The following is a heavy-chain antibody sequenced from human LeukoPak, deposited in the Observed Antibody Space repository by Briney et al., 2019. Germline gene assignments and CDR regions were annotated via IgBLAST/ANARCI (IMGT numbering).Heavy chain of an antibody. D-gene: IGHD2-21*01. V-gene: IGHV4-59*12. Sequence: PSETLSLTCTVSGGSSSSYYWSWIRQPPGKGLEWIGNIYYSGSTNYNPSLKSRVTISVDTSKNQFSLKLSSVTAADTAVYYCAREKNSPIPAGMDVWGQGTTVTVSS. CDR1: GGSSSSYY. CDR2: IYYSGST. CDR3: AREKNSPIPAGMDV. J-gene: IGHJ6*02.